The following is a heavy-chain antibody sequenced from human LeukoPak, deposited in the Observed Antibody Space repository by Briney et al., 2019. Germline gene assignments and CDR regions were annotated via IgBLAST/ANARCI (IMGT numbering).Heavy chain of an antibody. J-gene: IGHJ4*02. CDR1: GFTFDDYA. D-gene: IGHD3-9*01. V-gene: IGHV3-43D*03. Sequence: GGSLRLSCAASGFTFDDYAMHWVRQAPGKGLEWVSLITWNGGSTYYADSVQGRFTISRDNSKNSLYLQMNSLRAEGTAVYYCARGWVLRYFDWLFPSFDYWGQGTLVTVSS. CDR3: ARGWVLRYFDWLFPSFDY. CDR2: ITWNGGST.